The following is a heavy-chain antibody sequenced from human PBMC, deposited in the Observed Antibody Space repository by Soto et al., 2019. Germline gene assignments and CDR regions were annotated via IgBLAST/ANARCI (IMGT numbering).Heavy chain of an antibody. CDR1: GGSISSGGYS. V-gene: IGHV4-30-2*01. D-gene: IGHD1-26*01. Sequence: SETLSLTCGVSGGSISSGGYSWIWIRQPPGKGLEWIGYIYHSGSTYYSPSLKSRVTISVDRSKNQFSLKLSSVTAADTAVYYCASRPSGSGFDPWGQGTLVTVSS. CDR2: IYHSGST. J-gene: IGHJ5*02. CDR3: ASRPSGSGFDP.